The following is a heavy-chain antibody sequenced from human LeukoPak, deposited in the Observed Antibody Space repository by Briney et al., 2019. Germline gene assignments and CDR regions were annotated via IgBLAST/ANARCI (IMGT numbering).Heavy chain of an antibody. CDR2: IDREDGQT. CDR1: GYALNELS. CDR3: ATKNLFHL. D-gene: IGHD1-14*01. J-gene: IGHJ5*02. V-gene: IGHV1-24*01. Sequence: ASVKVSCKVSGYALNELSIHWVRQAPGKGLEWVGGIDREDGQTIDAQNFQGRVTLAYMEVTSLRSEDTAVYYCATKNLFHLWGQGTLVTVSS.